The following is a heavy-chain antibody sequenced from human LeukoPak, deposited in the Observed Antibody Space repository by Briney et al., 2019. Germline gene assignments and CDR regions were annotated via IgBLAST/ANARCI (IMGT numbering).Heavy chain of an antibody. V-gene: IGHV4-59*01. J-gene: IGHJ4*02. D-gene: IGHD3-22*01. CDR2: IYYSGTT. CDR3: ARAPGDSSGYYSYFDY. CDR1: GGSIGTYS. Sequence: SETLSLTCTVSGGSIGTYSWNWIRQPPGKGLEWIGYIYYSGTTNYNPSLKSRVTISVDTSKNQFSLKLSSVTAADTAVYYCARAPGDSSGYYSYFDYWGQGTLVTVSS.